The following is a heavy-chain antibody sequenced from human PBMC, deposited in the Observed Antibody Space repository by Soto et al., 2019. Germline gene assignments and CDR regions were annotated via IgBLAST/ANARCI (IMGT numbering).Heavy chain of an antibody. CDR3: ARWPQLEPRFDY. J-gene: IGHJ4*02. CDR2: IDYSGSN. Sequence: QVQLQESGPGLVKPSQTLSLTCTVSGGSISSGGYYWSWIRQHPGKGLEWIGYIDYSGSNYYILSLKSRVTISVATSKNQFSLKLSSVTAADTAVYYCARWPQLEPRFDYWGQGTLVTVSS. CDR1: GGSISSGGYY. V-gene: IGHV4-31*03. D-gene: IGHD1-1*01.